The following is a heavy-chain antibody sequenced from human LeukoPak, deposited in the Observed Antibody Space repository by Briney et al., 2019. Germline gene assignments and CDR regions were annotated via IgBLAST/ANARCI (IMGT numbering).Heavy chain of an antibody. CDR1: GYTFTSYY. Sequence: GASVKVSCKASGYTFTSYYMHWVRQAPGQGLEWMGIINPSGGSTSYAQKFQGRVTMTRDMSTSTVYMELSSLRSEDTAVYYCARRFWNYGSGSYSYFDYWGQGTLVTVSS. D-gene: IGHD3-10*01. V-gene: IGHV1-46*01. J-gene: IGHJ4*02. CDR3: ARRFWNYGSGSYSYFDY. CDR2: INPSGGST.